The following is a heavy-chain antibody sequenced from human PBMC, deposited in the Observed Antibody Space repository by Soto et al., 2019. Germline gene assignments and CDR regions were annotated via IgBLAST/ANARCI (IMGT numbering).Heavy chain of an antibody. J-gene: IGHJ6*02. Sequence: ASVKVSCKASGYTFTTYGISWVRQAPGLGLEWMGWISPYNDDTVYAQNLQGRVTMTTDTSARIAYMQLRSLTPDDTAMYYCARTAAAGKYYYGVDVWGQGTTVTVSS. V-gene: IGHV1-18*01. CDR2: ISPYNDDT. D-gene: IGHD6-13*01. CDR1: GYTFTTYG. CDR3: ARTAAAGKYYYGVDV.